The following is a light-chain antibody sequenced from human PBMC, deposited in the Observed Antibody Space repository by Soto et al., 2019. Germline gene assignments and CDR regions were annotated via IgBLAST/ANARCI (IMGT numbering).Light chain of an antibody. CDR2: GAS. CDR3: QHFGSSLRT. CDR1: QSVSSSY. J-gene: IGKJ1*01. V-gene: IGKV3-20*01. Sequence: EVVLTQSPATLSLSPGERATLSCRASQSVSSSYLAWYQQKPGQAPRLLIYGASSRATGIPDRFSGSGSGTDFTLTINSLEPEDFAVYYCQHFGSSLRTFGQGTKVDIK.